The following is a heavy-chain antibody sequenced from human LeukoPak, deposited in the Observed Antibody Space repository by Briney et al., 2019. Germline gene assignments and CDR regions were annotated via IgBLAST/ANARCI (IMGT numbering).Heavy chain of an antibody. Sequence: GGSLRLSCAASGFTFSSYAMSWVRQAPGKGLEWVSAISGSGGSTYYADSVKGRFTIDRDKAKKTLYLQMNSLRAEDTAVYYCATYYYDSSGSDYWGQGTLVTVSS. CDR1: GFTFSSYA. D-gene: IGHD3-22*01. CDR3: ATYYYDSSGSDY. J-gene: IGHJ4*02. V-gene: IGHV3-23*01. CDR2: ISGSGGST.